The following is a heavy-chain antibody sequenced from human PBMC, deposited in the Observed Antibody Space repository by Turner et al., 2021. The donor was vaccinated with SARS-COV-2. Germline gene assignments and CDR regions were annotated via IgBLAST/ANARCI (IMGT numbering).Heavy chain of an antibody. D-gene: IGHD2-2*01. CDR1: GFTFSYYS. CDR2: ISSSSSYV. V-gene: IGHV3-21*01. J-gene: IGHJ5*02. Sequence: VQPVEFGGGLVKPGGALRPSCAASGFTFSYYSLNWVRQAPGKGLDGITSISSSSSYVYFADSRKSRFTISKDNAKNLLYLQMTSLRAENTAVYYCARDCSIPCCEAWGQGTLVTVSS. CDR3: ARDCSIPCCEA.